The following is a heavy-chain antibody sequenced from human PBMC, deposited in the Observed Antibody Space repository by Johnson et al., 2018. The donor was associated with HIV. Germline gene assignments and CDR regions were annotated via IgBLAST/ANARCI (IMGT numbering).Heavy chain of an antibody. V-gene: IGHV3-30*02. Sequence: QVQLVESGGGVVQPGRSLRLSCAASGFTFSSYGMHWVRQAPGKGLEWVAFIRYDGSNKYYADSVKGRFTLSSDNSKNTLYLQMNSLRAEDTAVYYCAKDEAQTLAAAGRDAFNMWGRGTKVTVSS. CDR1: GFTFSSYG. CDR3: AKDEAQTLAAAGRDAFNM. J-gene: IGHJ3*02. D-gene: IGHD6-13*01. CDR2: IRYDGSNK.